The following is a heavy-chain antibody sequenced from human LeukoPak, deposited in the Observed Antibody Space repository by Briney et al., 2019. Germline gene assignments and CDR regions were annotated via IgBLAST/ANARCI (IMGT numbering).Heavy chain of an antibody. CDR2: ISSSSSYV. V-gene: IGHV3-21*01. CDR1: GFTVSSLA. D-gene: IGHD6-13*01. Sequence: PGGSLRLSCAASGFTVSSLAMHWVRQAPGKGLEWVSSISSSSSYVYYADSVKGRFTISRDNAKNSLYLQMNSLRAEDTAVYYCARSIGYSSSWYDYWGQGTLVTVSS. CDR3: ARSIGYSSSWYDY. J-gene: IGHJ4*02.